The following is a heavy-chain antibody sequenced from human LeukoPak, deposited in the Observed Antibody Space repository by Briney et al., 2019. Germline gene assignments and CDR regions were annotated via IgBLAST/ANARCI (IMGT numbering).Heavy chain of an antibody. CDR3: ARGTTSYYYYYMDV. Sequence: SETLSLTCAVYGGSFSGYYWSWIRQPPGQGLEWIGEINHSGSTNYNPSLKSRVTISVDTSKNQFSLKLSSVTAADTAVYYCARGTTSYYYYYMDVWGKGTTVTVSS. V-gene: IGHV4-34*01. J-gene: IGHJ6*03. D-gene: IGHD4-11*01. CDR2: INHSGST. CDR1: GGSFSGYY.